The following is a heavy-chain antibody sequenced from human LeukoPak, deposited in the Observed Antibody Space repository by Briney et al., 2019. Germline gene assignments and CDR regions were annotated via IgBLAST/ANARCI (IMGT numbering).Heavy chain of an antibody. J-gene: IGHJ4*02. V-gene: IGHV1-69*13. Sequence: SVKVSCKASGGTFCSYAISWVRQAPGQGLEWMGGIIPIFGTANYAQKFQGRVTITADESTSTAYMELSSLRSEDTAVYYCASSNYYGSGSFPDYWGQGTLVTVSS. CDR3: ASSNYYGSGSFPDY. CDR2: IIPIFGTA. CDR1: GGTFCSYA. D-gene: IGHD3-10*01.